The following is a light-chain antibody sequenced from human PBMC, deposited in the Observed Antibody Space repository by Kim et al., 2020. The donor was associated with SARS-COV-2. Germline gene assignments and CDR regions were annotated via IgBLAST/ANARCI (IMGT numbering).Light chain of an antibody. J-gene: IGKJ4*01. Sequence: IVLTQSPATLCLSPGERATLSCRASRSVSSSLAWYQQKPGQAPRLLIYDAFNRAAGIPARFSGSGSGTDFTLTISSLEPEDFAVYYCQDRSNWPPAFGGGTKVDIK. CDR1: RSVSSS. CDR3: QDRSNWPPA. CDR2: DAF. V-gene: IGKV3-11*01.